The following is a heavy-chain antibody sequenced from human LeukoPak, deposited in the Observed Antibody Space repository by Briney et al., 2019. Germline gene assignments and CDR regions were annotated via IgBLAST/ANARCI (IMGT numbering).Heavy chain of an antibody. CDR1: GDSISSSSYY. Sequence: PSETLSLPCTISGDSISSSSYYWGWIRQPPGKGLEWIGNIYYRGSTYYSPSLKSRVSISIDTSNNQFSLTLNSVTAADTALYFCARRRYYDSTGYLDWGQGSLVTVSS. J-gene: IGHJ1*01. V-gene: IGHV4-39*01. CDR2: IYYRGST. CDR3: ARRRYYDSTGYLD. D-gene: IGHD3-22*01.